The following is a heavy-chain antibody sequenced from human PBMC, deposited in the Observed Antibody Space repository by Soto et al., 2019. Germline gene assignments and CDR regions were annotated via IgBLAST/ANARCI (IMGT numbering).Heavy chain of an antibody. CDR2: IFYSGST. D-gene: IGHD6-13*01. V-gene: IGHV4-31*03. Sequence: SETLSLTCTVSGGSINSGGYYWNWIRQHPGQGLEWIGYIFYSGSTYNNPSLKSRLTISVDTSKNQFSLKLSSVTAADTAVYYCARDFSSRYFDSWGQGIPVTVSS. J-gene: IGHJ4*02. CDR1: GGSINSGGYY. CDR3: ARDFSSRYFDS.